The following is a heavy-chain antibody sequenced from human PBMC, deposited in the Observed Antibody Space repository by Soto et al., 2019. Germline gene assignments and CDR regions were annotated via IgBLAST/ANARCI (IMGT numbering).Heavy chain of an antibody. Sequence: SETLSLTCSVSGGSISSSGYYCTWIRQHPGKGLEGIGYVYYSGSTYYNPSIKSRVTISVDTSRNQFSLNLRSVTAADTAVYYCALDRGGYSHFDPWGQGPLVTVS. CDR3: ALDRGGYSHFDP. J-gene: IGHJ5*02. CDR1: GGSISSSGYY. V-gene: IGHV4-31*03. D-gene: IGHD3-22*01. CDR2: VYYSGST.